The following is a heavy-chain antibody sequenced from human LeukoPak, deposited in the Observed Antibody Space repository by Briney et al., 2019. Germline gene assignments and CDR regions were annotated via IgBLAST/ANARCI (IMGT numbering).Heavy chain of an antibody. D-gene: IGHD2-2*01. Sequence: PGGSLRLSCAASGFTFSDFDMNWVRQAPGKGLEWVSAISGSGGSTYYADSVKGRFTISRDNSKNTLYLQMNSLRAEDTAVYYCAKEVVPAASDYYYGMDVWGQGTTVTVSS. CDR1: GFTFSDFD. V-gene: IGHV3-23*01. J-gene: IGHJ6*02. CDR3: AKEVVPAASDYYYGMDV. CDR2: ISGSGGST.